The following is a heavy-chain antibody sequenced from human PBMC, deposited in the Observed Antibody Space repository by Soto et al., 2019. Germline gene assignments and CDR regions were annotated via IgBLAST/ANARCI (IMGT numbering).Heavy chain of an antibody. CDR2: IIPIFGTA. J-gene: IGHJ3*02. CDR1: GGTFSSYA. Sequence: QVQLVQSGAEVKKPGSSVKVSCKASGGTFSSYAISWVRQAPGQGLEWMGGIIPIFGTANYAQKFQGRVRISADESPITAYMELSSLRSEDTAVYYCARGPLAAYCSGGSCYTDAFDIWGQGTMVTVSS. CDR3: ARGPLAAYCSGGSCYTDAFDI. V-gene: IGHV1-69*12. D-gene: IGHD2-15*01.